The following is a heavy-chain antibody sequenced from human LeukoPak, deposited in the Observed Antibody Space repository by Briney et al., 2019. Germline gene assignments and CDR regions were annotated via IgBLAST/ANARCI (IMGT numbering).Heavy chain of an antibody. J-gene: IGHJ4*02. V-gene: IGHV4-39*07. Sequence: PSETLSLTCTVSGGSISSSSYYWGWIRQPPGKGLEWIGSIYYSGSTYYNPSLKSRVTISVDTSKNQFSLKLSSVTAADTAVYYCARVSGNIVVAPAGHFDYWGQGTLVTVSS. D-gene: IGHD2-2*01. CDR1: GGSISSSSYY. CDR2: IYYSGST. CDR3: ARVSGNIVVAPAGHFDY.